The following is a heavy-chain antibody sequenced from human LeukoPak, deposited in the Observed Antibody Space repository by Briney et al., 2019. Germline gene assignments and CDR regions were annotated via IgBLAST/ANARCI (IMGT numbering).Heavy chain of an antibody. J-gene: IGHJ4*02. CDR1: GYTLTELS. Sequence: ASVKVSCKVSGYTLTELSMHWVRQAPGKGLEWMGGFDPEDGETIYAQKFQGRVTMTEDTSTDTAYMELSSLRSEDTAVYYCATAGGSSGYYLAYFDYWGQGTLVTVSS. CDR2: FDPEDGET. D-gene: IGHD3-22*01. CDR3: ATAGGSSGYYLAYFDY. V-gene: IGHV1-24*01.